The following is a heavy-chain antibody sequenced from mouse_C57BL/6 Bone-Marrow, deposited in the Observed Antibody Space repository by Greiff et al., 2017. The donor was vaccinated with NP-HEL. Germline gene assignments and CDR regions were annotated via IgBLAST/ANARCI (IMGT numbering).Heavy chain of an antibody. CDR1: GFTFSSYA. D-gene: IGHD2-4*01. V-gene: IGHV5-4*01. CDR2: ISDGGSYT. J-gene: IGHJ2*01. CDR3: AREGYDYDVDY. Sequence: EVMLVESGGGLVKPGGSLKLSCAASGFTFSSYAMSWVRQTPEKRLEWVATISDGGSYTYYPDNVKGRFTISRDNAKNNLYLQMSHLKSEDTAMYYCAREGYDYDVDYWGQGTTLTVSS.